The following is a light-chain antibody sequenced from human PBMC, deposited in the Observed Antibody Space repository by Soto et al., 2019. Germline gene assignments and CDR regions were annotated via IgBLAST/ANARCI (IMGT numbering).Light chain of an antibody. J-gene: IGKJ2*01. V-gene: IGKV3-11*01. CDR1: QSISIY. Sequence: EIVLTQSPATLSLSPGERATLSCRASQSISIYLAWYQQKPGQAPRLLIYDASNRATDIPARFSGSGSGTDFTLTISSLEPEDFAVYYCQQRGNWPRTFGQGTKLEIK. CDR3: QQRGNWPRT. CDR2: DAS.